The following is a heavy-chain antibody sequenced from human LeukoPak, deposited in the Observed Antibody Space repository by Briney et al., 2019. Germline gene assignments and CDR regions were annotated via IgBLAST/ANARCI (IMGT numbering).Heavy chain of an antibody. CDR3: ARGAVVVVPAAIVGGGYYYYYMDV. J-gene: IGHJ6*03. CDR1: GGSISRGGYY. Sequence: SQTLSLTCTVSGGSISRGGYYWSWIRQHPGKGLEWIGYIYYSGCTYYNPSLKSRVTISVDTSKNQFSLKLSSVTAADTAVYYCARGAVVVVPAAIVGGGYYYYYMDVWGKGTTVTVSS. D-gene: IGHD2-2*02. CDR2: IYYSGCT. V-gene: IGHV4-31*03.